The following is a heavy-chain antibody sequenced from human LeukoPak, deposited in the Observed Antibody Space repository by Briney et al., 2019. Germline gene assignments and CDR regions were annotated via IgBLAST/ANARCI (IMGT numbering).Heavy chain of an antibody. CDR3: ARRGYSYGRPQIDY. D-gene: IGHD5-18*01. CDR2: IYYSGST. CDR1: GGSISSSSYH. Sequence: PSETLSLTCTVSGGSISSSSYHWGWIRQPPGKGLEWIGSIYYSGSTYYNPSLKSRVTISVDTSKNQFSLKLSSVTAADTAVYYCARRGYSYGRPQIDYWGQGTLVTVSS. V-gene: IGHV4-39*01. J-gene: IGHJ4*02.